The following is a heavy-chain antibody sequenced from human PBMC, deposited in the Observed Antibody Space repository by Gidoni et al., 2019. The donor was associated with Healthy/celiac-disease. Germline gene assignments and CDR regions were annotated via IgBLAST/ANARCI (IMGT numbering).Heavy chain of an antibody. V-gene: IGHV4-59*08. CDR2: IYYSGST. CDR1: GGSISSYY. J-gene: IGHJ5*02. Sequence: QVQLPESGPGLVKPSETLSLTCTVSGGSISSYYWSWIRQPPGKGLEWIGYIYYSGSTNYNPSLKSRVTISVDTSKNQFSLKLSSVTAADTAVYYCARQGSSSWYYWFDPWGQGTLVTVSS. D-gene: IGHD6-13*01. CDR3: ARQGSSSWYYWFDP.